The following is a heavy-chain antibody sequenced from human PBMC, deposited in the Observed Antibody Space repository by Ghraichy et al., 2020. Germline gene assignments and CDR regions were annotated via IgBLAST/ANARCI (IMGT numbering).Heavy chain of an antibody. CDR2: ISSSSGDI. J-gene: IGHJ4*02. D-gene: IGHD1-26*01. CDR3: ARDYAGATPFDY. Sequence: LSLPCAASGFTFSSYSMNWVRQGPGQGLEWISYISSSSGDIYYADSVKGRFTISRDNAKKSLYLQMNSLRDEDTALYYCARDYAGATPFDYWGLGTQVTVSS. V-gene: IGHV3-48*02. CDR1: GFTFSSYS.